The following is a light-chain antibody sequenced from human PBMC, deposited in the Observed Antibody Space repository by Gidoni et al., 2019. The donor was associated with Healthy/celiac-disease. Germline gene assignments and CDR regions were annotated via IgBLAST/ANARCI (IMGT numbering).Light chain of an antibody. CDR1: PSVLYSSNNKNY. Sequence: DIVMTQSPSSLAVSLGERATINCKSSPSVLYSSNNKNYLAWYQQKPGKPPKLLIYWASTRESGVPERFSGSGSGTDFTLTISSLQAEDVAVYYCQQYYSTLWTFGQXTKVEIK. V-gene: IGKV4-1*01. CDR2: WAS. CDR3: QQYYSTLWT. J-gene: IGKJ1*01.